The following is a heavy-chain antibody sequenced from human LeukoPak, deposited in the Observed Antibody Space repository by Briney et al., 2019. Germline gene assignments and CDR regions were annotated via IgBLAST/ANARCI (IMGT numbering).Heavy chain of an antibody. CDR2: IYYSGST. V-gene: IGHV4-38-2*02. J-gene: IGHJ4*02. Sequence: SETLSLTCTVSGYSISSGYYWAWIRQPPGKGLEWIASIYYSGSTYYNPSLRSRVTISVDTSKNQFSLKLSSVTAADTAVYYCARVVNWNRFDYWGQGTLVTVSS. CDR3: ARVVNWNRFDY. CDR1: GYSISSGYY. D-gene: IGHD1-1*01.